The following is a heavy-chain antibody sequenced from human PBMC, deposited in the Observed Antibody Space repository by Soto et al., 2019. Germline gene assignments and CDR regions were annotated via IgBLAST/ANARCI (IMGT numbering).Heavy chain of an antibody. V-gene: IGHV3-43D*04. CDR1: GFTFDDYA. J-gene: IGHJ6*02. CDR3: AKDITINPATVVNYYYYYGMDV. Sequence: HPGGSLRLSCAASGFTFDDYAMHWVRQAPGKGLEWVSLISWDGGSTYYADSVKGRFTISRGNSKNSLYLQMNSLRAEDTALYYCAKDITINPATVVNYYYYYGMDVWGQGTTVTVSS. CDR2: ISWDGGST. D-gene: IGHD4-17*01.